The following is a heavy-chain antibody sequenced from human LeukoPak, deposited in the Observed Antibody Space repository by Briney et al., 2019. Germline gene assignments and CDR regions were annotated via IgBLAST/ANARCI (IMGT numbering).Heavy chain of an antibody. D-gene: IGHD1-1*01. CDR2: IQYDGTNK. CDR1: GFSFSNYG. Sequence: GGSLRLSCVASGFSFSNYGMHWVRQAPGKGLQWVAFIQYDGTNKYYADFVKGRFTISRDNSKNTVYLQMNSLRLEDTAVYFCAKDRSGETETYDYWGQGTLVTVSS. CDR3: AKDRSGETETYDY. V-gene: IGHV3-30*02. J-gene: IGHJ4*02.